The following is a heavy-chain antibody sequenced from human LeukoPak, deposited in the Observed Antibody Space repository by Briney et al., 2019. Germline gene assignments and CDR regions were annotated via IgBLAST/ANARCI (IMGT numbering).Heavy chain of an antibody. V-gene: IGHV1-2*02. J-gene: IGHJ4*02. D-gene: IGHD3-10*01. CDR1: GYTFTGYY. CDR2: INPNSGGT. Sequence: GASVKVSCKASGYTFTGYYMHWVRQAPGQGLEWMGWINPNSGGTNYAQKFQGRVTMTRDTSISTAYMELSRLRSDDTAVYYCASAKYYYGSGTWDYWGQGTLVTVSS. CDR3: ASAKYYYGSGTWDY.